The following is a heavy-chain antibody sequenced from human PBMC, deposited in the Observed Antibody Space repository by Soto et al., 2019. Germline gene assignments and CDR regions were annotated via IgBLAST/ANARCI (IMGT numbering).Heavy chain of an antibody. D-gene: IGHD6-6*01. V-gene: IGHV3-74*01. Sequence: EVQLVESGGGLVQPGGSLRLSCAASGFTFSSYWMHWVRQAPGKGLVWVSRLNSDGSSTNYADSVKGRFTISRDNAKNTLDLQMNSLRADDTAVYYCARGGGIATRGFDYWGQGTLVTVSS. CDR3: ARGGGIATRGFDY. CDR2: LNSDGSST. J-gene: IGHJ4*02. CDR1: GFTFSSYW.